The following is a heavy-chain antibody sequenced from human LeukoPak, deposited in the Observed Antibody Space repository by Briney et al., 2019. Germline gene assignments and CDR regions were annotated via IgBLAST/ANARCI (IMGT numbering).Heavy chain of an antibody. CDR2: INPNNGGT. V-gene: IGHV1-2*02. Sequence: ASVKVSCKASGYTFTDYYMHWVRQAPGQGLEWMGWINPNNGGTNYAQKFQGRVTMTRDTSISTAYMELSRLRYDDTAVYYCARGTRRVEIAILTGGDYWGQGTRVTVSS. D-gene: IGHD5-12*01. CDR1: GYTFTDYY. J-gene: IGHJ4*02. CDR3: ARGTRRVEIAILTGGDY.